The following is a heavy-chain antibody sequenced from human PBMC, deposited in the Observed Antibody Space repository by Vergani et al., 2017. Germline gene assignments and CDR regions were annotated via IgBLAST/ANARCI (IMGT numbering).Heavy chain of an antibody. CDR2: INPNSGGT. CDR3: ARLIAAXPPPYYYYYYYMDV. D-gene: IGHD6-6*01. CDR1: GYTFTGYY. V-gene: IGHV1-2*02. Sequence: QVQLVQSGAEVKKPGASVQVSCKASGYTFTGYYMHWVRQAPGQGLEWMGWINPNSGGTNYAQKFQGRVTMTRDTSISTAYMELSRLRSDDTAVYYCARLIAAXPPPYYYYYYYMDVWGKATTVTVSS. J-gene: IGHJ6*03.